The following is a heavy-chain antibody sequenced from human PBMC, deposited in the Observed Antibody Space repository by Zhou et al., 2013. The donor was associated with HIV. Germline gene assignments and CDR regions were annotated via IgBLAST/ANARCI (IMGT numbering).Heavy chain of an antibody. V-gene: IGHV1-3*01. Sequence: QVQLVQSGAEVKEPGASVKVSCKASGYTFTSYAIHWVRQAPGRRALSGWESINAGNGHTNNSQNFLGRVTITRDTSARSAYMEVRSLTSEDTAVYYCARDGQGADIAAVGANWFGPWGQGTRGHRLL. CDR3: ARDGQGADIAAVGANWFGP. CDR2: INAGNGHT. CDR1: GYTFTSYA. D-gene: IGHD6-13*01. J-gene: IGHJ5*02.